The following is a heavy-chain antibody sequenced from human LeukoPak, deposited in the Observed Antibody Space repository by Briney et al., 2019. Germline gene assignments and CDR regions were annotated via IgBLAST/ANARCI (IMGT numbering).Heavy chain of an antibody. CDR3: AKIHSSSWYQLTN. D-gene: IGHD6-13*01. V-gene: IGHV1-2*02. CDR2: INPNSGGT. J-gene: IGHJ4*02. Sequence: ASVKVSCKASGHTFTGYYMHWVRQAPGQGLEWMGWINPNSGGTNYAQKFQGRVTMTRDTSISTAYMELSRLRSDDTAVYYCAKIHSSSWYQLTNWGQGTLVTVSS. CDR1: GHTFTGYY.